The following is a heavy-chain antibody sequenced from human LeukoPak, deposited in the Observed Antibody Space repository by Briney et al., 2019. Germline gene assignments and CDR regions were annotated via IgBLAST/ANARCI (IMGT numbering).Heavy chain of an antibody. D-gene: IGHD2-15*01. V-gene: IGHV1-46*01. J-gene: IGHJ5*02. Sequence: ASVKVSCKAFGYTFTSNYMHWVRQAPGQGPEWMGVISPSGGSTTYTQKFQGRVTLTRDVSTSTDYLELSSLRSEDTAVYYCARDNSVRDEAWWFFPWGQGTLVTVSS. CDR1: GYTFTSNY. CDR2: ISPSGGST. CDR3: ARDNSVRDEAWWFFP.